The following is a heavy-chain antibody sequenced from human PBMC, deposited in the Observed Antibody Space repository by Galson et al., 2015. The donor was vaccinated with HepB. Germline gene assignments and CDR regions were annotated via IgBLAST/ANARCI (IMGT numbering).Heavy chain of an antibody. Sequence: SVKVSCKASGYTFTKYDINWVRQAPGQGLEWMGWISAYNGNTNYAQKVQGRVTMSTDTSTNTAYMDLRSLRSDDTAVYYCARGGFFEWVLYGETYYNYGLDVWGQGTTVTVSS. CDR1: GYTFTKYD. V-gene: IGHV1-18*04. J-gene: IGHJ6*02. CDR2: ISAYNGNT. CDR3: ARGGFFEWVLYGETYYNYGLDV. D-gene: IGHD3-3*01.